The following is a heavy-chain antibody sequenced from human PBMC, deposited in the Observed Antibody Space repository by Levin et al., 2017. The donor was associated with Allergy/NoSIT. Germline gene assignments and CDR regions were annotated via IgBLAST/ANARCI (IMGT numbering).Heavy chain of an antibody. D-gene: IGHD1-26*01. CDR3: AREWVGYYFDY. Sequence: KISCKASGYTFPSYSMHWVRQAPGQGLEWVGIINPGGGGTWYAQKFQGRVTMTRDTSTSTVYMELRSLRYEETAVYYCAREWVGYYFDYWGQGTLVTVSS. J-gene: IGHJ4*02. CDR2: INPGGGGT. V-gene: IGHV1-46*01. CDR1: GYTFPSYS.